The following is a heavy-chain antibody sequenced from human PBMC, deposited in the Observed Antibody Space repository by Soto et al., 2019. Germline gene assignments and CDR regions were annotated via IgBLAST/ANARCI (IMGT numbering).Heavy chain of an antibody. Sequence: SETLSLTCTVSGGSISNYYWNWIRQSPGKGLEWIGYIYSSGSTHYNPSLQNRVTISIDTSKNQVSLNVNSVTAADTAVYYCARGAEKGVPDPFDSWGQGTLVTVSS. CDR2: IYSSGST. D-gene: IGHD3-16*01. J-gene: IGHJ4*02. CDR3: ARGAEKGVPDPFDS. CDR1: GGSISNYY. V-gene: IGHV4-59*01.